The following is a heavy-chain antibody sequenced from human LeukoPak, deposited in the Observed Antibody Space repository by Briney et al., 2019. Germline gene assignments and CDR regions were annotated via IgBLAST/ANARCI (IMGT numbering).Heavy chain of an antibody. CDR1: GFTFSSYA. CDR2: IGGSGVST. V-gene: IGHV3-23*01. D-gene: IGHD3-22*01. J-gene: IGHJ4*02. CDR3: AKGRYYYDSSGYTY. Sequence: AGGSLRLSCAASGFTFSSYAMSWVRQAPGKGLEWVLPIGGSGVSTYYADSVQGRFTISRDNSKISLYLQMNSLRAEDMAVYDCAKGRYYYDSSGYTYWGRGTLVTVAS.